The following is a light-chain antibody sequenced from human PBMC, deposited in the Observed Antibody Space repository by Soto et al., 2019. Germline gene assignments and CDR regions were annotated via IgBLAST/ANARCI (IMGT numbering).Light chain of an antibody. CDR1: QSVSNSY. CDR2: GVS. Sequence: EIVLTRSPGTLSLSPGERATLSCTASQSVSNSYLAWYQQKPGQAPRLLIYGVSSRATGIPDRFSGSGSGTDFNLTISRLEPEDFAVYYCHQYGSSPYTFGQGTTLEI. V-gene: IGKV3-20*01. CDR3: HQYGSSPYT. J-gene: IGKJ2*01.